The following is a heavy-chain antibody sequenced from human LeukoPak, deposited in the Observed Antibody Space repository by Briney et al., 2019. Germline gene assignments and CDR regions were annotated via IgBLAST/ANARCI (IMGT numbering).Heavy chain of an antibody. J-gene: IGHJ6*02. V-gene: IGHV4-39*07. CDR3: ARYGSGSYYNGMDV. CDR2: MYYSGST. D-gene: IGHD3-10*01. Sequence: SETLSLTCTVSGGSISSNSYYWGWIRQPPGKGLEWIGSMYYSGSTYYNPSLKSRVTISVDTSKKQFSLKLSSVTAADTAVYYCARYGSGSYYNGMDVWGQGTTVTVSS. CDR1: GGSISSNSYY.